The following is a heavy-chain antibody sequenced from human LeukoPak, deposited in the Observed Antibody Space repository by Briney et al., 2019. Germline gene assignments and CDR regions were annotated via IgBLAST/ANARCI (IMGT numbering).Heavy chain of an antibody. D-gene: IGHD3-22*01. Sequence: HWASVKVSCKASGGTFSSYAISWVRQAPGQGLEWMGGIIPIFGTANYAQKFQGRVTITTDESTSTAYMELSSLRSEDTAVYYCARAPPTYYYDSSGYYPFDYWGQGTLVTVSS. CDR3: ARAPPTYYYDSSGYYPFDY. V-gene: IGHV1-69*05. J-gene: IGHJ4*02. CDR1: GGTFSSYA. CDR2: IIPIFGTA.